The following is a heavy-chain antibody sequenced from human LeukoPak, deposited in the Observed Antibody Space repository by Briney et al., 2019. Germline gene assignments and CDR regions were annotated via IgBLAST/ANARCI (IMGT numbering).Heavy chain of an antibody. CDR1: GFTFSNYD. V-gene: IGHV3-33*01. CDR2: IWYDGSNK. Sequence: QPGQSLRLSCAASGFTFSNYDMHWVRQAPSKGLEWVAVIWYDGSNKYYADSVQGRFTISRDNSKNTLYLQMNSLRVEDTAVYYCARGDPTVTTKQNFDYWGQGTLVTVSS. CDR3: ARGDPTVTTKQNFDY. D-gene: IGHD4-17*01. J-gene: IGHJ4*02.